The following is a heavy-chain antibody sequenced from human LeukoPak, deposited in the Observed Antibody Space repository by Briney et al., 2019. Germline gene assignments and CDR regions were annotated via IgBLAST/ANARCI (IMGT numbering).Heavy chain of an antibody. CDR2: ISSSGSTI. CDR1: GFTFSSYA. J-gene: IGHJ3*02. Sequence: QAGGSLRLSCAASGFTFSSYAMNWVRQAPGKGLEWVSYISSSGSTIYYADSVKGRFTISRDNAKNSLYLQMNSLRAEDTAVYYCARPITMVRGVIIADAFDIWGQGTMVTVSS. CDR3: ARPITMVRGVIIADAFDI. V-gene: IGHV3-48*03. D-gene: IGHD3-10*01.